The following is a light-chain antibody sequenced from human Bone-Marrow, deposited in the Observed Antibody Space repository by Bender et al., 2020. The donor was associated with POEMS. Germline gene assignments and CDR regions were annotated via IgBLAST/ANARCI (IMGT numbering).Light chain of an antibody. V-gene: IGLV2-14*03. CDR1: SSDVGGYNY. CDR2: DVS. Sequence: QSALTQPASVSGSPGQSITISCTGTSSDVGGYNYVSWYQQHPGKVPKVIIYDVSDRPSGVSNRFSGSKSGDTASLTISGLQPEDEADYYCSSYTDSSTGVFGTGTKVTVL. J-gene: IGLJ1*01. CDR3: SSYTDSSTGV.